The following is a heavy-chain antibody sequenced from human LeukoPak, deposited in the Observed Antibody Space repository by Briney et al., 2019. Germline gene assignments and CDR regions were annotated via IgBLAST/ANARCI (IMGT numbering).Heavy chain of an antibody. CDR3: ARSPLWFGGMGAFDI. J-gene: IGHJ3*02. CDR1: GGSIRSTTYY. V-gene: IGHV4-39*07. D-gene: IGHD3-10*01. Sequence: SETLSLTCSVSGGSIRSTTYYWGWIRQPPGKGLEWIGSIYHSGSTYYNPSLKSRVTMSVDTSKNQLSLKLSSVTAADTAVYYCARSPLWFGGMGAFDIWGQGTMVTVSS. CDR2: IYHSGST.